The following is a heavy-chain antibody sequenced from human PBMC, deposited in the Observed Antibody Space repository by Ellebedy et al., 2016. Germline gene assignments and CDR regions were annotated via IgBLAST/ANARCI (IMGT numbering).Heavy chain of an antibody. CDR2: ISANGNKR. CDR3: RQGHYADY. J-gene: IGHJ4*02. D-gene: IGHD2-2*01. CDR1: GLPFSTFF. Sequence: GESLKISXAVSGLPFSTFFMSWVRQAPGRGLEWVATISANGNKRDLADSVQGRFTISRDNFRNTLHLQMNNLRGEDTAVYYCRQGHYADYWGQGTLVTVSS. V-gene: IGHV3-23*01.